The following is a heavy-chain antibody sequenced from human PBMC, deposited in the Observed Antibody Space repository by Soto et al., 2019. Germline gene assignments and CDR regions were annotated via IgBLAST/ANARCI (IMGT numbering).Heavy chain of an antibody. V-gene: IGHV3-48*02. J-gene: IGHJ5*02. CDR3: ARDLGRLLWFGESEAT. D-gene: IGHD3-10*01. Sequence: EVQLVESGGGLVQPGGSLRLSCAASGFTFSSYSMNWVRQAPGKGLEWVSYISSSSSTIYYADSVKGRFTISRDNAKNSLYLQMNSLRDEDTAVYYCARDLGRLLWFGESEATWGQGTLVTVSS. CDR1: GFTFSSYS. CDR2: ISSSSSTI.